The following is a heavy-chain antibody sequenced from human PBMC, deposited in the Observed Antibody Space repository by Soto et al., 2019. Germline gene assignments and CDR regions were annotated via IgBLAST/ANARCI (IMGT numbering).Heavy chain of an antibody. V-gene: IGHV3-23*01. J-gene: IGHJ1*01. CDR3: ARPHFSCTGGKCYFAEYFQY. Sequence: EVQLLESGGGLVQPGGSLRLSCTASGVTFSNYARSWLRQSPGKGLEWLSAVSHDGDSTYYADSEKGRFTISRHNSKNTMYLQVYSLRADDTAVYYCARPHFSCTGGKCYFAEYFQYWGQCTRVTVSA. CDR2: VSHDGDST. CDR1: GVTFSNYA. D-gene: IGHD2-15*01.